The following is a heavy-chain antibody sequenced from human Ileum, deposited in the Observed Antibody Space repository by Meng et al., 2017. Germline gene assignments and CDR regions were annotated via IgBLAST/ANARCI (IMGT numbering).Heavy chain of an antibody. CDR2: AST. CDR3: ARDHMGSLDY. D-gene: IGHD1-26*01. J-gene: IGHJ4*02. Sequence: QWQLQESGPVLVRPSGTLPLICTVSGGSVSRAGYQWGWIRQPPGKGLEWIGYASTNYNPSLKSRVTISLDTSRNQFSLSLSSVTAADTAVYYCARDHMGSLDYWGQGILVTVSS. CDR1: GGSVSRAGYQ. V-gene: IGHV4-61*08.